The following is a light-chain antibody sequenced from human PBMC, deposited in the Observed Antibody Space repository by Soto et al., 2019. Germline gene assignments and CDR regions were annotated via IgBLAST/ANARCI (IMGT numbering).Light chain of an antibody. CDR2: EGT. J-gene: IGLJ2*01. CDR3: CSYTSNTVV. V-gene: IGLV2-23*01. CDR1: NSDVGIYNL. Sequence: QSALTQPASVSGSPGQSITVSCTGINSDVGIYNLVSWYQHHPGKAPKLVIYEGTKRPSGVSSRFSGSKSGNTASLTISGLQAEDEDDYYCCSYTSNTVVFGGGTKLTVL.